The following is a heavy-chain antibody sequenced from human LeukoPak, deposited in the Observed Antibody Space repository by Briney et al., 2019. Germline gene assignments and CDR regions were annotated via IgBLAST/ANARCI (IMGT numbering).Heavy chain of an antibody. CDR3: ARDRRTNMVRGAYYYYYYMDV. Sequence: GASVKVSCKASGGTFSSYAISWVRQAPGQGLEWMGGIIPIFGTANYAQKFQGRVTITADKSTSTAYMELSSLRSEDTAVYYCARDRRTNMVRGAYYYYYYMDVWGKGTTVTVSS. CDR2: IIPIFGTA. CDR1: GGTFSSYA. V-gene: IGHV1-69*06. D-gene: IGHD3-10*01. J-gene: IGHJ6*03.